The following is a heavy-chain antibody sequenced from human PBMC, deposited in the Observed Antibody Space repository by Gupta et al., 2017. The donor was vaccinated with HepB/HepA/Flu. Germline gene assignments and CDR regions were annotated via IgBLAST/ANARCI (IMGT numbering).Heavy chain of an antibody. D-gene: IGHD3-10*02. CDR3: ARHVGENYDVHNWFDP. J-gene: IGHJ5*02. CDR2: IYHSGST. Sequence: QLLLPLSYPGLLHPSETLSLTLTPSGHSITSNKYYWGWIRQSPGKGLEWIGSIYHSGSTYYNPSLKSRVTLSVDTSANHFSLKLTVVTAADTAVYYCARHVGENYDVHNWFDPGGQGTLVTVSS. CDR1: GHSITSNKYY. V-gene: IGHV4-39*01.